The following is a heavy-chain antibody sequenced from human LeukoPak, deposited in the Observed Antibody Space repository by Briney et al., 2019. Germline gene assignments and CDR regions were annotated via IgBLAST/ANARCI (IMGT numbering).Heavy chain of an antibody. D-gene: IGHD4/OR15-4a*01. Sequence: GGSLRLSCAASGFTFSSYAMHWVRQAPGKGLEWVAVISYDGSNKYYADSVKGRFTISRDNSKNTLYLQMNSLRAEDTAVYYCAKHGRLTDHYYYYMNVWGKGTTVTVSS. J-gene: IGHJ6*03. CDR2: ISYDGSNK. CDR1: GFTFSSYA. V-gene: IGHV3-30*04. CDR3: AKHGRLTDHYYYYMNV.